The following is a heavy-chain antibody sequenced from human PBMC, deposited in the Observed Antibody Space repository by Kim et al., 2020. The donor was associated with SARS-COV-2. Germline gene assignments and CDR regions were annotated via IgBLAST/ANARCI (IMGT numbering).Heavy chain of an antibody. CDR3: ARDQSYYYDSSGYVG. Sequence: GGSLRLSCAASGFTFSSYSMNWVRQAPGKGLEWVSSISSSSSYIYYADSVKGRFTISRDNAKNSLYLQMNSLRAEDTAVYYCARDQSYYYDSSGYVGWGQGTLVTVSS. V-gene: IGHV3-21*01. CDR2: ISSSSSYI. D-gene: IGHD3-22*01. J-gene: IGHJ4*02. CDR1: GFTFSSYS.